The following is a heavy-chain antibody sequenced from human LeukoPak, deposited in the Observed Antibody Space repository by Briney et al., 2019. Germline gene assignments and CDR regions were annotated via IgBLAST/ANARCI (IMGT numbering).Heavy chain of an antibody. CDR2: ISSSSSTI. Sequence: PGGSLRLSCAASGFTFSYYSMNWVRQAPGKGLEWVSYISSSSSTIYYADSVKGRFTISRDNSKNTLYLQMNSLRAEDTAVYYCAKDFSVVPAAMALLFDYWGQGTLVTVSS. V-gene: IGHV3-48*01. CDR1: GFTFSYYS. D-gene: IGHD2-2*01. CDR3: AKDFSVVPAAMALLFDY. J-gene: IGHJ4*02.